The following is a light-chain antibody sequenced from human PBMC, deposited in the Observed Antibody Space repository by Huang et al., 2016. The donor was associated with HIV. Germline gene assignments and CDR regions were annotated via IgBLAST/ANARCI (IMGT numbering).Light chain of an antibody. CDR2: GAS. V-gene: IGKV1-8*01. CDR1: QDISGY. J-gene: IGKJ1*01. CDR3: QQYSDYPRT. Sequence: ATRMTQSPSSLSASTGDRVTITCRASQDISGYLAWYQQKPGKAPKLLIYGASSLQTGIPSRFSGNESGTDFTLTIGCLQSEDFATYYCQQYSDYPRTFDQGTKVEFK.